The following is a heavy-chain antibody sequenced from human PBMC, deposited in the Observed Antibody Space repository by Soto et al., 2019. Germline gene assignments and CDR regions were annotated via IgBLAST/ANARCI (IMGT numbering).Heavy chain of an antibody. CDR1: GFTFTNAW. Sequence: EVQLVDSGGGSVEPGGSLRLSCAASGFTFTNAWLNWVRQAPGKGLEWVGRIKSKINGGTTDYAAPVKGRFSISRDDSENTVYLKMNSLKTEDTAVYYWAADLPDWGAYAFDYWGQGTLVTVS. CDR2: IKSKINGGTT. V-gene: IGHV3-15*07. CDR3: AADLPDWGAYAFDY. D-gene: IGHD3-16*01. J-gene: IGHJ4*02.